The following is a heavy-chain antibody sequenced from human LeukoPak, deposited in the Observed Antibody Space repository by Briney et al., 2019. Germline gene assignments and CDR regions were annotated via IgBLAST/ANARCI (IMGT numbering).Heavy chain of an antibody. Sequence: PGGSLRLSCAASGFSLSSYAVSWVRHAPGEGLEWVSAISGSGGSTYYADSVKGRFTISRDNSKNTLYLQMNSLRAEDTAVYYCAKTEYYYDSSGYYPSRYFDLWGRGTLVTVSS. CDR1: GFSLSSYA. D-gene: IGHD3-22*01. V-gene: IGHV3-23*01. CDR2: ISGSGGST. CDR3: AKTEYYYDSSGYYPSRYFDL. J-gene: IGHJ2*01.